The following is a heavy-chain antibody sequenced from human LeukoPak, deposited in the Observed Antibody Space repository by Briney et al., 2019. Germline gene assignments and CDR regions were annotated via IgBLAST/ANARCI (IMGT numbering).Heavy chain of an antibody. CDR2: ISYDGSNK. CDR1: GFTFSSYA. D-gene: IGHD6-19*01. J-gene: IGHJ6*02. Sequence: GGSLRLSCAASGFTFSSYAMHWVRQAPGKGLEWVAVISYDGSNKYYADSVKGRFTISRDNSKNTLYLQMNSLRAEDTAVYYCARARRPVARHYYYYYGMDVWGQGTTVTVSS. V-gene: IGHV3-30-3*01. CDR3: ARARRPVARHYYYYYGMDV.